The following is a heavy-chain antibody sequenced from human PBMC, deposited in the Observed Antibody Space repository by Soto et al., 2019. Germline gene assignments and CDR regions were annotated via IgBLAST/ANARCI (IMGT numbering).Heavy chain of an antibody. CDR2: INAGHGNT. CDR1: GYTFTSYA. J-gene: IGHJ4*02. CDR3: ARATAEWLFDY. Sequence: QVQLVQSGAEVKKPGASVKVSCKASGYTFTSYAMHWVRQAPGQRLEWMGWINAGHGNTKYSQKFQGRVTITRDTSASTAYMELSSLRSEDTAVYYCARATAEWLFDYWGQGTLVTVSS. D-gene: IGHD3-3*01. V-gene: IGHV1-3*01.